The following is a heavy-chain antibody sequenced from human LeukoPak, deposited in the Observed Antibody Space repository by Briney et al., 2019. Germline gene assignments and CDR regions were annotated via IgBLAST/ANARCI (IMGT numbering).Heavy chain of an antibody. CDR3: ASIISIYGDPSTNRAFDI. CDR1: GYSFIRYH. V-gene: IGHV1-69*13. D-gene: IGHD4-17*01. Sequence: GASVKVSCKASGYSFIRYHIHWVRQAPGQGLEWMGRIIPIFGTADYAQKFQGRVTITADESTSTAYMELSSLRSEDTAVYYCASIISIYGDPSTNRAFDIWGQGTMVTVSS. J-gene: IGHJ3*02. CDR2: IIPIFGTA.